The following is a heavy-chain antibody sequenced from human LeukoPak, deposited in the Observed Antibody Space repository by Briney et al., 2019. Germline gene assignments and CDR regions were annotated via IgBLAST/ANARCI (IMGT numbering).Heavy chain of an antibody. CDR2: LSSDGNSQ. D-gene: IGHD3-3*01. CDR1: GFIFSSSV. J-gene: IGHJ4*02. V-gene: IGHV3-30-3*01. Sequence: GGSLRLSCEASGFIFSSSVLHWVRQAPGKGLEWVAVLSSDGNSQYYAASVKGRFTISRDNSKNTLYLQMNSLRAEDTAVYYCARSRGITIFGVVSSFDYWGQGTLVTVSS. CDR3: ARSRGITIFGVVSSFDY.